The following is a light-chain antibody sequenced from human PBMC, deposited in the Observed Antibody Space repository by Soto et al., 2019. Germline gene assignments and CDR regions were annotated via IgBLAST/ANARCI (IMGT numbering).Light chain of an antibody. V-gene: IGLV1-40*01. J-gene: IGLJ1*01. CDR3: QSYDSSLSGKV. CDR2: GNS. Sequence: QSVLTQPPSVSGAPGQRVTISCTGSSSNIGAGYDVHWYQQLPGTAPKLLIYGNSNRPSGVPDRFSGSKSGTSASLAITGLQAEDEADYYCQSYDSSLSGKVFGTGTKV. CDR1: SSNIGAGYD.